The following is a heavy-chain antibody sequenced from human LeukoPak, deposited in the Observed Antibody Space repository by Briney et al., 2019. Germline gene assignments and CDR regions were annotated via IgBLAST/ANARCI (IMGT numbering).Heavy chain of an antibody. CDR1: GGSISSSSYY. V-gene: IGHV4-39*07. D-gene: IGHD3-22*01. CDR3: AMTGKRVVVTSFDT. CDR2: IYYSGST. J-gene: IGHJ3*02. Sequence: SETLSLTCTVSGGSISSSSYYWGWIRQPPGKGLEWIGSIYYSGSTYYNPSLKSRVTISVDTSKNQFSLKLSSVTAADTAVYYCAMTGKRVVVTSFDTWGQGTMVTVSS.